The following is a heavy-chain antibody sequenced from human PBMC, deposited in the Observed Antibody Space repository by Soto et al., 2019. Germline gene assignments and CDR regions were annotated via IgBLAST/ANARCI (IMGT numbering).Heavy chain of an antibody. J-gene: IGHJ5*02. CDR2: ISHDGNIK. CDR1: GFTFSLFA. D-gene: IGHD3-3*01. V-gene: IGHV3-30-3*01. Sequence: QVPLVESGGSVVQPGRSLRLSCAASGFTFSLFALHWVRQAPGKGLEWVAVISHDGNIKYYADSVKGRFTISRDNSKNTLYLQMNSQTVEDTAVYYCARDGLPDDFRSGGYWFDPWGQGTLVTVSS. CDR3: ARDGLPDDFRSGGYWFDP.